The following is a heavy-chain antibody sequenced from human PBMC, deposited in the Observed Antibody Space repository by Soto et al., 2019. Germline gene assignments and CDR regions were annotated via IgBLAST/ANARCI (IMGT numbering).Heavy chain of an antibody. V-gene: IGHV1-8*01. CDR3: ARMLSGYFGS. Sequence: QVLLVQSGAEVKKPGAAVKVSCEASGYAFDTYDITWVRQAPGQGLEWLGWMNAYSGNTGYAPKFQARITMTRDISLGTAYLELSNLRFDDTAVYYCARMLSGYFGSWGQGTQVTVSS. CDR1: GYAFDTYD. CDR2: MNAYSGNT. J-gene: IGHJ4*02. D-gene: IGHD2-15*01.